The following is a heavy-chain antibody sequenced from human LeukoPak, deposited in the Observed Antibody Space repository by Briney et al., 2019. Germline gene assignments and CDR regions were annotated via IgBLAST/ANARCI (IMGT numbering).Heavy chain of an antibody. J-gene: IGHJ3*02. CDR2: INPSGGST. Sequence: ASVKVSCKASGYTFTSYYMHWVLPAAGQGLEWMGIINPSGGSTSYAQKFQGRVTMTRDTSTSTVYMELSSLRSEDTAVYYCARLTGYCSGGSCYSDAFDIWGQGTMVTVSS. D-gene: IGHD2-15*01. CDR3: ARLTGYCSGGSCYSDAFDI. CDR1: GYTFTSYY. V-gene: IGHV1-46*01.